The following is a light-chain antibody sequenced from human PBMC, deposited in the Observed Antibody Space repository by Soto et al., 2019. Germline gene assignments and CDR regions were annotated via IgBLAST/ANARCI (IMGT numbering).Light chain of an antibody. Sequence: EIVWTQSPATLSLSPGQRATLSGRASQSFSNNYLAWYQQKPGQAPRLLIYGASNRATGIPDRFSGSGSGTDFTLTISRLEPEDFAVYYCQHYGSSGTFGQGTKVDIK. J-gene: IGKJ1*01. V-gene: IGKV3-20*01. CDR2: GAS. CDR1: QSFSNNY. CDR3: QHYGSSGT.